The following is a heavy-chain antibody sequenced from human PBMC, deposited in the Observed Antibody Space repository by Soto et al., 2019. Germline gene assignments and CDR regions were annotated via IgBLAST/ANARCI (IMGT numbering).Heavy chain of an antibody. CDR1: GFTFSSYS. Sequence: EVQLVESGGGLVKPGGSLRLSCAASGFTFSSYSMNWVRQAPGKGLEWVSSISSSSSYIYYADSVKGRFTISRDNAKNSMYLQMNSLRAEDTAVYYCARGYWGPGDKWFDPWGQGNLVTVSS. CDR2: ISSSSSYI. D-gene: IGHD7-27*01. V-gene: IGHV3-21*01. CDR3: ARGYWGPGDKWFDP. J-gene: IGHJ5*02.